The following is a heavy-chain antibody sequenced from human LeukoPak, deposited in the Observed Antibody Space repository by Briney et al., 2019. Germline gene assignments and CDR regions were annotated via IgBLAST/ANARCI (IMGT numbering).Heavy chain of an antibody. Sequence: PSETLSLTCAVYGGSFSGYYWSWSRQPPGKGLEWIGEINHSGSTNYNPSLKSRVTISVDTSKNQFSLKLSSVTAADTAVYYCARGPITMVRGVIIPRRNWFDPWGQGTLVTVSS. J-gene: IGHJ5*02. V-gene: IGHV4-34*01. CDR3: ARGPITMVRGVIIPRRNWFDP. CDR2: INHSGST. D-gene: IGHD3-10*01. CDR1: GGSFSGYY.